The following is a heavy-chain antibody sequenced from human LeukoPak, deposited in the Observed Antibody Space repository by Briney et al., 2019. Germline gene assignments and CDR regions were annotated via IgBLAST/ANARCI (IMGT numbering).Heavy chain of an antibody. V-gene: IGHV3-13*01. D-gene: IGHD3-9*01. J-gene: IGHJ3*02. CDR2: IGTAGDT. CDR1: GFTFSSYD. CDR3: ARVRTLRYFDWLPSDDAFDI. Sequence: GGSLRLSCAAPGFTFSSYDMHWVRQATGKGLEWVSAIGTAGDTYYPGSVKGRFTISRENAKNSLYLQMNSLRAGDTAVYYCARVRTLRYFDWLPSDDAFDIWGQGTMVTVSS.